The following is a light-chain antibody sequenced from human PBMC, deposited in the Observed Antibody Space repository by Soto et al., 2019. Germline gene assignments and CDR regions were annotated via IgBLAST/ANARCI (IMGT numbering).Light chain of an antibody. CDR1: QSVFKSSDNKNY. CDR3: QQYHSPPVT. J-gene: IGKJ4*01. V-gene: IGKV4-1*01. Sequence: DIVMTQSPDSLAVSLGERATINCKSSQSVFKSSDNKNYLAWYQHKAGQSPKLLIYLASTRESGVPDRFSGSGSGTDFTLTISSLQAEDVATYYCQQYHSPPVTFGGGTKVEIK. CDR2: LAS.